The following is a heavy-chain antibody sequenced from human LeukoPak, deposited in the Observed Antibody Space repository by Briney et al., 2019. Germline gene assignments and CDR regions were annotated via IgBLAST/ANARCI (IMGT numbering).Heavy chain of an antibody. V-gene: IGHV3-21*01. CDR2: ISSSSSSI. Sequence: PGGSLRLSCAASGCTCSTYSMNWVRQAPGQGLEWVSSISSSSSSIYYSDSVKGRFTVSRDNAKNSLYLQMNSLRDEDTAVYYCAGSLRGGGWYMYWGQGTLVTVSS. D-gene: IGHD6-19*01. J-gene: IGHJ4*02. CDR1: GCTCSTYS. CDR3: AGSLRGGGWYMY.